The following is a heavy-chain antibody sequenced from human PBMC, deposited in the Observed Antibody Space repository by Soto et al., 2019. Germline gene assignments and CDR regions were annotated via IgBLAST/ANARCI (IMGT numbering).Heavy chain of an antibody. CDR3: AREVGAPSGWLDP. J-gene: IGHJ5*02. V-gene: IGHV3-23*01. CDR1: GFTFTNYA. CDR2: ISARGGLK. D-gene: IGHD1-26*01. Sequence: EVQLSESGGDLRQPGGSLRLSCAASGFTFTNYAMTWVRQTPGKGLEGVSGISARGGLKYYADSVRGRFTVSRDNSKNILYLQMDNLRDEDTALYYCAREVGAPSGWLDPWGQGTQVTVSS.